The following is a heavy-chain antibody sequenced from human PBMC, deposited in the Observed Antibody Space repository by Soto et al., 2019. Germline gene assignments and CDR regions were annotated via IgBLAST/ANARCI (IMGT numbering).Heavy chain of an antibody. D-gene: IGHD1-26*01. J-gene: IGHJ4*02. CDR3: GRGRSGQIVVFY. V-gene: IGHV1-2*02. Sequence: ASVKVSCKASGYTFTGRYIHWVRQAPQQGPEWMGEIGPESGATRYAQKFRGRVTMTMDTSITTVYMELRNLSPDDTAVYYCGRGRSGQIVVFYWGQGTPVTVSS. CDR2: IGPESGAT. CDR1: GYTFTGRY.